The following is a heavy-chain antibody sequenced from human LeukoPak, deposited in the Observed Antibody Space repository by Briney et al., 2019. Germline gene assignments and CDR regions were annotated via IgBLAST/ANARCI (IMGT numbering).Heavy chain of an antibody. CDR1: GFTFGSYT. V-gene: IGHV3-30*04. CDR3: ARDREMYARTYYFDY. Sequence: GGSLRLSCAASGFTFGSYTMSWVRQAPGKGLEWVAVISYDGSNKYYADSVKGRFTISRDNSKNTLYLQMNSLRAEDTAVYYCARDREMYARTYYFDYWGQGTLVTVSS. CDR2: ISYDGSNK. D-gene: IGHD1-14*01. J-gene: IGHJ4*02.